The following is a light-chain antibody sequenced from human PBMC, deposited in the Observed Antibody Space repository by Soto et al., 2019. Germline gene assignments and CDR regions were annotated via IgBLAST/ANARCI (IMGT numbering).Light chain of an antibody. CDR2: DAS. V-gene: IGKV3-11*01. Sequence: EIVLTQSPATLPLSPWERATLSCRASQSVSSYLAWYQQKPGQAPRLLIYDASNRATGIPARFSGSGSGTDFTLTISSLQPDDFATYYCQQYNTYSRTFGQGTKVDIK. CDR3: QQYNTYSRT. CDR1: QSVSSY. J-gene: IGKJ1*01.